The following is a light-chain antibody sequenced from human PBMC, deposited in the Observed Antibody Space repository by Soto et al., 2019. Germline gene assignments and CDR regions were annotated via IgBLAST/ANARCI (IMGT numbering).Light chain of an antibody. CDR2: GAS. V-gene: IGKV3-20*01. CDR3: QQYGSSPLT. J-gene: IGKJ4*01. CDR1: QSVSSSY. Sequence: EIVLTQSPGTLSLSPGERATLSCRASQSVSSSYLAWYQQKPGQAPRLLIYGASSRATGIPDRFSGSGSGAGSTLTISGLAPEDFAVYYCQQYGSSPLTFGGGTKVEIK.